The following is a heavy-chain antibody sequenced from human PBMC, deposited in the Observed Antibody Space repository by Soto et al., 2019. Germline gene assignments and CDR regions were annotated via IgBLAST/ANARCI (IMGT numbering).Heavy chain of an antibody. Sequence: VQLVETGGGLIQPGGSLRLSCAASGFTVSSNYMSWIRQHPGKGLEWIGYIYYSGSTYYNPSLKSRVTISVDTSKNQFSLKLSSVTAADTAVYYCAREIRELLWFGELHSSGRHGMDVWGQGTTVTVSS. CDR3: AREIRELLWFGELHSSGRHGMDV. CDR1: GFTVSSNY. CDR2: IYYSGST. J-gene: IGHJ6*02. D-gene: IGHD3-10*01. V-gene: IGHV4-31*02.